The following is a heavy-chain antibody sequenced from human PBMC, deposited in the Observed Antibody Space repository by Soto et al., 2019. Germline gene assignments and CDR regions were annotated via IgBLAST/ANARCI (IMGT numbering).Heavy chain of an antibody. V-gene: IGHV3-48*02. J-gene: IGHJ6*02. Sequence: EVQLVESGGGLVQPGGSLRLSCAASGLTFSSYSMNWVRQAPGKGLEWVSYISSSSSTIYYADSVKGRFTISRDNAKNSLYLQMNSLRDEDTAVYYCAREGGSSWYFLHASPPTQNYYGMDVWGQGSTVSVSS. CDR2: ISSSSSTI. CDR3: AREGGSSWYFLHASPPTQNYYGMDV. CDR1: GLTFSSYS. D-gene: IGHD6-13*01.